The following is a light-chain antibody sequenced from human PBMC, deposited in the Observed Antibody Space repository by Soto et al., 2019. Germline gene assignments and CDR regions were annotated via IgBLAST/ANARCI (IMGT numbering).Light chain of an antibody. CDR2: EGS. CDR3: CSSAGSSTVV. CDR1: SSDVGSYNL. V-gene: IGLV2-23*01. J-gene: IGLJ2*01. Sequence: QSALTQPASVSGSPGQSITISCTGTSSDVGSYNLVSWYQQHPGKAPKLMFYEGSKRPSGVSNRFSGSKSGNTASLTISGLQAEDEADYYCCSSAGSSTVVFGGGTKVTVL.